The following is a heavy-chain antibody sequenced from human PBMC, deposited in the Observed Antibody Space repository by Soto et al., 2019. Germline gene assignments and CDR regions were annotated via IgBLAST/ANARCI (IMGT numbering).Heavy chain of an antibody. V-gene: IGHV3-21*01. CDR1: GLTFSSYS. CDR2: ISSSSSYI. D-gene: IGHD6-19*01. CDR3: AREWYSSGWYGNAFDI. Sequence: TGGSLRLSCAAPGLTFSSYSMNWVRQAPGKGLEWVSSISSSSSYIYYADSVKGRFTISRDNAKNSLYLQMNSLRAEDTAVYYCAREWYSSGWYGNAFDIWGQGTMVTVSS. J-gene: IGHJ3*02.